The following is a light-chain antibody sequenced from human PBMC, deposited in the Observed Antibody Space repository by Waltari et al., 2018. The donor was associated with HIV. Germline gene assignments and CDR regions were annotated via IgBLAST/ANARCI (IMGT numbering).Light chain of an antibody. Sequence: QTVVTQEPSFSVSPGGTVTLTCGLSSGSVSNTYYPSWYQQTPGQAPRTLIYSTNPRSPGVPDRFSGSIIGNKAALTITGAQADDECDYYCVLYMGSGIWVFGGGTKLTVL. CDR2: STN. V-gene: IGLV8-61*01. J-gene: IGLJ3*02. CDR1: SGSVSNTYY. CDR3: VLYMGSGIWV.